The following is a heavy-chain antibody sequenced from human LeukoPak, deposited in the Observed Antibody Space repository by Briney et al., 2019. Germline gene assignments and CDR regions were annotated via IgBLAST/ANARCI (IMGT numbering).Heavy chain of an antibody. CDR2: ISAYNGNT. D-gene: IGHD2-2*02. CDR1: GGTFTTYG. Sequence: ASVKVSCKASGGTFTTYGISWVRQAPGQGLEWMGWISAYNGNTNYAQKLQGRVTMTTDTSTSTAYTELRSLRSDDTAVYYCARDLVVPAAIHLDYWGQGTLVTVSS. V-gene: IGHV1-18*01. CDR3: ARDLVVPAAIHLDY. J-gene: IGHJ4*02.